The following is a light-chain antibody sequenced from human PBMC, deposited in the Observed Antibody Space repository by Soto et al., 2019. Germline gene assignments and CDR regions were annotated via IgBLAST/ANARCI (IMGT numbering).Light chain of an antibody. CDR1: QSVSNN. J-gene: IGKJ1*01. CDR2: DAS. Sequence: ILMTQSPATLSVSPGERATLSCRASQSVSNNLAWYQQKPVQAPRLLIYDASTRATGIPARFSGSGSGTEFTLTISVLQSEDFAVYYCQQYNNCPPWTFGQWIKVEI. CDR3: QQYNNCPPWT. V-gene: IGKV3-15*01.